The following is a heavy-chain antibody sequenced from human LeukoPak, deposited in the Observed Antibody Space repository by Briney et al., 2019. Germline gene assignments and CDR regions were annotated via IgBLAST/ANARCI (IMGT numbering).Heavy chain of an antibody. CDR2: INWNGGST. CDR1: GFTFDDYG. CDR3: ARDLSEYGWFGELYY. V-gene: IGHV3-20*04. D-gene: IGHD3-10*01. Sequence: GGSLRLSCAASGFTFDDYGMSWVRQAPGKGLEWVSGINWNGGSTGYADSVKGRFTISRDNAKNSLYLQMNSLRAEDTALYYCARDLSEYGWFGELYYWGQGTLVTVSS. J-gene: IGHJ4*02.